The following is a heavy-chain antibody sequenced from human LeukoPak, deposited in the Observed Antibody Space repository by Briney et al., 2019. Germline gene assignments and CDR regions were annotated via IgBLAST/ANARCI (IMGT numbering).Heavy chain of an antibody. CDR1: GYTFTSYY. D-gene: IGHD7-27*01. CDR2: INPDSGGT. J-gene: IGHJ4*02. CDR3: ARGPNWGLDY. V-gene: IGHV1-2*02. Sequence: ASVKVSCKASGYTFTSYYMHWVRQAPGQGLEWMGWINPDSGGTIYVQKFQGRVTMTRDSPISTVYMELSRLSSDDTAVYYCARGPNWGLDYWGQGTLVTVSS.